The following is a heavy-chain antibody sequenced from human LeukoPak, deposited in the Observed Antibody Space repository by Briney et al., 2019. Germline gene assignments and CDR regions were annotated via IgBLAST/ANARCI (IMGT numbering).Heavy chain of an antibody. V-gene: IGHV3-21*01. CDR3: ARVHRYSRNLDASDI. J-gene: IGHJ3*02. D-gene: IGHD1-14*01. CDR2: ISSSSSYI. CDR1: GFTFSSYS. Sequence: GGSLRLSCAASGFTFSSYSMNWVRQAPGKGLEWVSLISSSSSYIYYADSVEGRFTISRDNAKNSLYLQMNSLRAEDTAVYYCARVHRYSRNLDASDIWGQGTMVTVSS.